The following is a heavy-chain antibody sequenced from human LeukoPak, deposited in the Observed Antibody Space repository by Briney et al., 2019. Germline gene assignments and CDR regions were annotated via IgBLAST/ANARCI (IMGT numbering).Heavy chain of an antibody. CDR1: GFTFSTYG. D-gene: IGHD3-10*01. Sequence: GGSLRLSCAASGFTFSTYGMYWVREAPGKGLDWVAFIRYDGSYKYYAASVMGRFTISRDISKDTLYLQLNSLRVEDTAVYYCAKDSHRTGSYSGTYPYYFDYWGQGTLVSVSS. CDR2: IRYDGSYK. J-gene: IGHJ4*02. CDR3: AKDSHRTGSYSGTYPYYFDY. V-gene: IGHV3-30*02.